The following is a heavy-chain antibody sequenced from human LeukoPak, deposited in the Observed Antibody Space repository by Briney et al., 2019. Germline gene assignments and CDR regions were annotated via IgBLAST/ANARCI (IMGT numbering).Heavy chain of an antibody. V-gene: IGHV1-18*01. J-gene: IGHJ6*02. Sequence: GASVKVSCKAPGYTFTSYGISWVRQAPGQGLEWMGWISAYNGNTNYAQKLQGRVTMTTDTSTSTAYMELRSLRSDDTAVYYCSRDVWFGGRDYYGTDVWGQGTTVTLSS. CDR2: ISAYNGNT. CDR1: GYTFTSYG. CDR3: SRDVWFGGRDYYGTDV. D-gene: IGHD3-10*01.